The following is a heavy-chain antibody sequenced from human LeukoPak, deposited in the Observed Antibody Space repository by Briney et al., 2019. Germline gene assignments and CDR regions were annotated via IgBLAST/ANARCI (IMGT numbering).Heavy chain of an antibody. CDR3: AKEYLDSSPYFDY. Sequence: GGSLRLSCAASGFTVSSNYMNWVRQAPGKGLEWVSVIYSGGNTYYADSVKGRFTISRDNSKNTLYLQMNSLRAEDTAVYYCAKEYLDSSPYFDYWGQGTLVTVSS. CDR1: GFTVSSNY. D-gene: IGHD6-13*01. V-gene: IGHV3-53*05. J-gene: IGHJ4*02. CDR2: IYSGGNT.